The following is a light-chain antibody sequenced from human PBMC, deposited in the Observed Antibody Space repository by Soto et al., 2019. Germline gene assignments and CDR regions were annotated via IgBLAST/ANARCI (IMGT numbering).Light chain of an antibody. CDR1: QSVTTN. CDR3: QQYGSSPHT. V-gene: IGKV3-20*01. J-gene: IGKJ5*01. CDR2: GAS. Sequence: PQVTSTLSVSPGERATLCCRASQSVTTNMAWYQQKPGQAPRLLIYGASTRATGIPARFSGSGSGTGFTLTISRLEPEDFAVYHCQQYGSSPHTFGGGTRLEI.